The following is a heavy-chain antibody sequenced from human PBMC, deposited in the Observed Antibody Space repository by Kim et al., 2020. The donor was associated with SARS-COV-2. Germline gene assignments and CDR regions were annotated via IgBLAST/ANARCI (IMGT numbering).Heavy chain of an antibody. V-gene: IGHV4-4*07. CDR3: ARDRLGYCSGGSCYVL. Sequence: SETLSLTCTVSGGSISSYYWSWIRQPAGKGLEWIGRIYTSGSTNYNPSLKSRVTMSVDTSKNQFSLKLSSVTAADTAVYYCARDRLGYCSGGSCYVLWGQGTLVTVSS. D-gene: IGHD2-15*01. CDR1: GGSISSYY. CDR2: IYTSGST. J-gene: IGHJ4*02.